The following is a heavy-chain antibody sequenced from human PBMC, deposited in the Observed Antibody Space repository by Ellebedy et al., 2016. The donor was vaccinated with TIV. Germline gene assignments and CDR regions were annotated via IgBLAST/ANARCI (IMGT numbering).Heavy chain of an antibody. CDR2: ISSDGSHI. CDR3: ARRRCSGANCHYFDY. Sequence: GESLKISCAVSGFTLSNYAVYWVRHAPGKGRQWVTFISSDGSHINYADSVKGRFTISRDISKNTMYLQMKSLRAEDTALYFCARRRCSGANCHYFDYWGQGTVVTVSS. CDR1: GFTLSNYA. D-gene: IGHD2-15*01. J-gene: IGHJ4*02. V-gene: IGHV3-30*04.